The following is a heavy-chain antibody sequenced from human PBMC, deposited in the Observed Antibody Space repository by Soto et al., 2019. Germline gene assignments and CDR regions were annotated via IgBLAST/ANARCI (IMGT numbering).Heavy chain of an antibody. V-gene: IGHV3-48*01. CDR3: AICSLPNAYSNWLGY. J-gene: IGHJ4*02. CDR1: GFTFSSYS. Sequence: PGGFLRLSCAASGFTFSSYSMNWVRQAPGKGLEWVSYISSSSSTIYYADSVKGRFTISRDNAKNSLYLQMNSLRAEDTAVYYCAICSLPNAYSNWLGYSGKGTLGTVS. D-gene: IGHD4-4*01. CDR2: ISSSSSTI.